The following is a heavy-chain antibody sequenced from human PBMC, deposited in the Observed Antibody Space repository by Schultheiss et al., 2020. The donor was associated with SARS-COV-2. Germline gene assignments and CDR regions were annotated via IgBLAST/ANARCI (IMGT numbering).Heavy chain of an antibody. Sequence: SETLSLTCTVSGGSISSYYWSWIRQPPGKGLEWIGYIYYSGSTNYNPSLKSRVTISVDTSKNQFSLKLSSVTAADTAVYYCAREVGLELPWATYYFDYWGQGTLVTVSS. V-gene: IGHV4-59*12. D-gene: IGHD1-7*01. J-gene: IGHJ4*02. CDR1: GGSISSYY. CDR3: AREVGLELPWATYYFDY. CDR2: IYYSGST.